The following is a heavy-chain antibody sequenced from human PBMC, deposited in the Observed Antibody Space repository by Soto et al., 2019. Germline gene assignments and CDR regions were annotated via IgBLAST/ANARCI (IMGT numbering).Heavy chain of an antibody. Sequence: QVQLQESGPGLVKPSETLSLTCTVSGGSISNYYWSWIRQPPGKGLEWIGHVYYSGSTNYNPSLKSRVTISIDRSKNQFSLKLTSVTAADTAIYFCARHENCGGSECSTGRWFDPWGQGTLVTASS. CDR3: ARHENCGGSECSTGRWFDP. J-gene: IGHJ5*02. CDR2: VYYSGST. V-gene: IGHV4-59*08. CDR1: GGSISNYY. D-gene: IGHD2-21*01.